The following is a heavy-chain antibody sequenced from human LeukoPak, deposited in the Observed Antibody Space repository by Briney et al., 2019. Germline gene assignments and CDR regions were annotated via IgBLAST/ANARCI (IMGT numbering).Heavy chain of an antibody. CDR3: ARGCRSAGIYWFDP. V-gene: IGHV4-34*01. J-gene: IGHJ5*02. CDR1: GGSFSGYY. CDR2: INHSGST. D-gene: IGHD6-19*01. Sequence: SETLSLTCAVYGGSFSGYYWSWIRQPPGKGLEWIGEINHSGSTNYNPSLKSRVTISVDTSKNQFSLKLSSVTAADTAVYYCARGCRSAGIYWFDPWGQGTLVTVSS.